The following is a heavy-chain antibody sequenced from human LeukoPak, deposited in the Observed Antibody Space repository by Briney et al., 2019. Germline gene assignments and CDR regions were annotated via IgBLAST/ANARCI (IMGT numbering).Heavy chain of an antibody. CDR1: GGSISSYY. CDR3: VRDSSGWYRWFDP. Sequence: SETLSLTCTVAGGSISSYYWSWIRQPPGKGLEWIGYIYYSGSTNYNPSLKSRVTISVDTSKNQFSLKLSSVTAADTAVYYCVRDSSGWYRWFDPWGQGTLVTVSS. J-gene: IGHJ5*02. V-gene: IGHV4-59*01. D-gene: IGHD6-19*01. CDR2: IYYSGST.